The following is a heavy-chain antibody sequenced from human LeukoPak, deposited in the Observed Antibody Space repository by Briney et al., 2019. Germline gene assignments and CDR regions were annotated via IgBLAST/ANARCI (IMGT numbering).Heavy chain of an antibody. CDR2: ISAYNGNT. CDR1: GYTFTSYG. J-gene: IGHJ3*02. D-gene: IGHD3-16*02. Sequence: ASVKVSCKASGYTFTSYGISWVRQAPGQGLEWMGWISAYNGNTNYAQKLQGRVTMTTDTSTSTAYMELRSLRSDDTAVYYCARGPSREDYVCGSYPLDAFDIWGQGTMVTVSS. V-gene: IGHV1-18*01. CDR3: ARGPSREDYVCGSYPLDAFDI.